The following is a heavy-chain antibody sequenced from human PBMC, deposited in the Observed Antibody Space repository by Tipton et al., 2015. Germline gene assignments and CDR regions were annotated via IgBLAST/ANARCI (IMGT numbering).Heavy chain of an antibody. D-gene: IGHD3/OR15-3a*01. CDR3: ARGDWII. CDR2: ISHSGNT. J-gene: IGHJ4*02. V-gene: IGHV4-39*07. CDR1: GGSISSSSYY. Sequence: TLSLTCSVSGGSISSSSYYWGWIRQPPGKGLEWIGSISHSGNTYYNPSLKSRVTMSRDTSKNQFSLKLNSVTAADTAVYYCARGDWIIWGQGTLVTVSS.